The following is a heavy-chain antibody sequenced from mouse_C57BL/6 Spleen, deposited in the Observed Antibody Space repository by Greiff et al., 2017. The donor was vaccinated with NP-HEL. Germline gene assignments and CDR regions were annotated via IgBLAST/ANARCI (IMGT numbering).Heavy chain of an antibody. V-gene: IGHV1-80*01. CDR3: ARRDYGSSSHFAY. Sequence: QVQLQQSGAELVKPGASVKISCKASGYAFSSYWMNWVKQRPGKGLEWIGQIYPGDGDTNYNGKFKGKATLTADKSSSTAYMQLSSLTSEDSAVYFCARRDYGSSSHFAYWGQGTLVTVSA. J-gene: IGHJ3*01. D-gene: IGHD1-1*01. CDR2: IYPGDGDT. CDR1: GYAFSSYW.